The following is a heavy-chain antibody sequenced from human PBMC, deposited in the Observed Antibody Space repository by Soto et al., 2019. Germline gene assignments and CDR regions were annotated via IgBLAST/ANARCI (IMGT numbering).Heavy chain of an antibody. D-gene: IGHD3-10*01. CDR3: ARSGDYYASGTPVRYFDY. Sequence: ASVKVSCKASGGTFSSYAISWVRQAPGQGLEWMGGIIPIFGTANYAQKFQGRVTITADKSTSTAYMELSSLRSEDTAVYYCARSGDYYASGTPVRYFDYWGQGTLVTVSS. J-gene: IGHJ4*02. CDR2: IIPIFGTA. CDR1: GGTFSSYA. V-gene: IGHV1-69*06.